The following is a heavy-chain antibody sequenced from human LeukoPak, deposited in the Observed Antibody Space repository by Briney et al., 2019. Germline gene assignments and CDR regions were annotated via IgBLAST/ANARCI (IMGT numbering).Heavy chain of an antibody. CDR3: ACSDMFRVFYFDY. J-gene: IGHJ4*02. Sequence: SETLSLSCTVSGASIRSSNYFWGWIRQAPGKGLEWIGNIFHSGSTTYNPSLKSRVTISVDTSKNQFSLKLSSVTAADTAVYYCACSDMFRVFYFDYWGQGIQVTVSS. D-gene: IGHD3-10*02. CDR2: IFHSGST. CDR1: GASIRSSNYF. V-gene: IGHV4-39*01.